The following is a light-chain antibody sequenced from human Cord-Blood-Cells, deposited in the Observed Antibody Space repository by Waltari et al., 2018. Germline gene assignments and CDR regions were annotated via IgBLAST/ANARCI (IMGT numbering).Light chain of an antibody. Sequence: DIQMTQSPSSLSASVGDRVTITCRARQSISSYLNWYQQKPGKAPKLLIYAASSLQSGVPSRFSGSGSGTDFTLTISSLQPEDFVTYYCQQSYSTPFTFGPGTKVDIK. V-gene: IGKV1-39*01. CDR3: QQSYSTPFT. CDR1: QSISSY. CDR2: AAS. J-gene: IGKJ3*01.